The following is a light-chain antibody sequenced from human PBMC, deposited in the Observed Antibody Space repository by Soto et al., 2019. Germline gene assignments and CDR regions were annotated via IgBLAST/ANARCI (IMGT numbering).Light chain of an antibody. Sequence: TQPSSASGSPGQAVTISCTGTSRDVGGYNCVSWYQQDPGKAPKPKIYAVSQRPSGVPARFSGSKSGNTASLTVSGLQAEDEADYYCSSYAGSNNFVFGTGTKVTVL. CDR1: SRDVGGYNC. CDR2: AVS. CDR3: SSYAGSNNFV. J-gene: IGLJ1*01. V-gene: IGLV2-8*01.